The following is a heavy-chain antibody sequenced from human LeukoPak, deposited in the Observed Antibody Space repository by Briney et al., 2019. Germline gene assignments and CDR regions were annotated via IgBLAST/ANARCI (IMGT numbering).Heavy chain of an antibody. Sequence: GGSLRLSCAASGFTFSSYSMNWVRQAPGKGLEWVSYISSSSSTIYYADSVKGRFTISRDNAKNSLYLQMNSLRAEDTAVYYCARDIRARPLDYWGQGTLVTVSS. J-gene: IGHJ4*02. CDR2: ISSSSSTI. D-gene: IGHD2-2*02. CDR1: GFTFSSYS. CDR3: ARDIRARPLDY. V-gene: IGHV3-48*01.